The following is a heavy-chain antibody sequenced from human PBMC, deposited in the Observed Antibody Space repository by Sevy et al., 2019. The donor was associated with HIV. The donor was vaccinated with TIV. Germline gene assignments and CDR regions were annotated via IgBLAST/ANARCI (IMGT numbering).Heavy chain of an antibody. CDR2: INPNSGGT. D-gene: IGHD5-12*01. V-gene: IGHV1-2*02. Sequence: ASVKVSCKASGYTFTGYYMHWMRQAPGQGLEWMGWINPNSGGTNYAQKFQGRVTMTRDTSISTAYMELSRLRSDDPAVYYCARDGGYSGFWSWFDPWGQGTLVTVSS. J-gene: IGHJ5*02. CDR1: GYTFTGYY. CDR3: ARDGGYSGFWSWFDP.